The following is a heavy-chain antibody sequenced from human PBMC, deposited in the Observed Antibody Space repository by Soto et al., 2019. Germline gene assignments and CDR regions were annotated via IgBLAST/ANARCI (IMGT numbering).Heavy chain of an antibody. J-gene: IGHJ4*02. CDR2: TSFDGSNE. CDR1: GFTFTGFA. D-gene: IGHD3-10*01. CDR3: ARVTGFYGSGEIDY. V-gene: IGHV3-30-3*01. Sequence: QVQLVESGGGVVQPGRSLRLSCAASGFTFTGFAMYWVRQAPGKGLEWVAVTSFDGSNEYYADFVEGRFTISRDNSKNTLYLQVNSLRPEDTAVYYCARVTGFYGSGEIDYWGQGTLVTVSS.